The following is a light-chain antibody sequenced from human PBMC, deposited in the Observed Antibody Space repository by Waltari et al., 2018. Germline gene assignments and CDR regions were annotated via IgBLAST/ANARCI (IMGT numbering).Light chain of an antibody. Sequence: QSALTQPRSVSGSPGQSVTMSCTGTSSDIGDYEYVAWYQQHPGKAPQLIIHDIYRRPAGVPDRFAASKSGNTASLTISGLQADDEADYYCCSYTGRKTWVFGGVTKVTVL. CDR1: SSDIGDYEY. J-gene: IGLJ3*02. CDR3: CSYTGRKTWV. CDR2: DIY. V-gene: IGLV2-11*01.